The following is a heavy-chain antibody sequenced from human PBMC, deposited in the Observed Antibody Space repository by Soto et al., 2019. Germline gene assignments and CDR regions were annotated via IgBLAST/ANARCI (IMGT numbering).Heavy chain of an antibody. CDR1: GFTFSSYG. CDR2: IWYDGSNK. CDR3: ASGTGYYTDTTYSAVYYGMDV. V-gene: IGHV3-33*01. Sequence: QVQLVESGGGVVQPGRSLRLSCAASGFTFSSYGMHWVRQAPGKGLEWVSIIWYDGSNKYYADSVKGRFTISRDNSKNTLYLQMNSLRAEDTGIYYCASGTGYYTDTTYSAVYYGMDVWGQGTTVTVSS. J-gene: IGHJ6*02. D-gene: IGHD2-8*02.